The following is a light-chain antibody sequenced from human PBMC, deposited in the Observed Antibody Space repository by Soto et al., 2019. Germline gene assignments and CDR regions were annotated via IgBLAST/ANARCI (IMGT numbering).Light chain of an antibody. J-gene: IGKJ1*01. CDR3: QQYNNWPRT. V-gene: IGKV3D-15*01. CDR1: QSVCSRY. CDR2: GVS. Sequence: PGERVTLSCRASQSVCSRYLNWFQHKPGQAPRLLIYGVSARATGIPARFGGSGSGTEFTLTISSLQSEDFAVYYCQQYNNWPRTFGQGTKVDIK.